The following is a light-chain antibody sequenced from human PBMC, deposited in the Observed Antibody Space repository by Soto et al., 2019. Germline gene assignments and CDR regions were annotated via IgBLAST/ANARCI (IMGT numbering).Light chain of an antibody. V-gene: IGKV1-9*01. J-gene: IGKJ5*01. Sequence: DIQLTQSPSFLSASVGDRVTTTCRASPGISSYLAWYQQKPWKAHNLLIYAASTLQSGVPSRFSGSGSGTEFTLTISSLQPEDLATYYCLQHNSYPRVTFGQGTRVEIK. CDR1: PGISSY. CDR3: LQHNSYPRVT. CDR2: AAS.